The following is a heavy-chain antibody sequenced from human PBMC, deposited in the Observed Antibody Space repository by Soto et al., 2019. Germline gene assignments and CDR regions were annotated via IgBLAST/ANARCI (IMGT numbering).Heavy chain of an antibody. CDR2: INPNSGGT. D-gene: IGHD2-2*01. CDR1: GYTFTGYY. V-gene: IGHV1-2*02. J-gene: IGHJ5*02. CDR3: ARDLSCSSTSCYYNWFDP. Sequence: ASVKVSCKASGYTFTGYYMHWVRQAPGQGLEWMGWINPNSGGTNYAQKFQGRVTITADKSTSTAYMELSSLRSEDTAVYYCARDLSCSSTSCYYNWFDPWGQGTLVTISS.